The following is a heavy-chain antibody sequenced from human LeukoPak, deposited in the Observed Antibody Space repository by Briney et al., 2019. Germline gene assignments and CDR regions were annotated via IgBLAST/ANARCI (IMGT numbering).Heavy chain of an antibody. CDR3: ARDPGALITMTINNWFDP. CDR1: GGSFSGYY. Sequence: SETLSLTCAVYGGSFSGYYWSWIRQTPGKGLEWIGSIYYTGSTYSNPSLRSRVTISIDTSKNQFSLNLSSVTAADTAVYYCARDPGALITMTINNWFDPWGQGTLVTVPS. V-gene: IGHV4-34*11. D-gene: IGHD3-22*01. J-gene: IGHJ5*02. CDR2: IYYTGST.